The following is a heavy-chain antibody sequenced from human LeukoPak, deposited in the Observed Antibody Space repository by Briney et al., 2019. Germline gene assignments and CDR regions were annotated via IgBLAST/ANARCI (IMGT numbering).Heavy chain of an antibody. D-gene: IGHD3-22*01. CDR3: ARVDDNYYYYYMDV. J-gene: IGHJ6*03. Sequence: GGSLRLSCAGSGFTFSSYSMNWVRQAPGKGLEWVSSISSSSSYIYYADSVKGRFTTSRYNAKNSLYLQMNSLRAEDTAVYYCARVDDNYYYYYMDVWGKGTTVTVSS. CDR1: GFTFSSYS. V-gene: IGHV3-21*01. CDR2: ISSSSSYI.